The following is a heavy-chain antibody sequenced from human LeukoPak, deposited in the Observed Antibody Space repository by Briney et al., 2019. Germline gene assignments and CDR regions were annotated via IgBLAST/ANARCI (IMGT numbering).Heavy chain of an antibody. CDR3: AKHSAAGHYYHGMDV. D-gene: IGHD6-13*01. CDR1: GFKFDDYA. J-gene: IGHJ6*02. CDR2: TRVNSDSI. Sequence: GGSLRLSCAGSGFKFDDYAIYWVRQAPGKGLEWVSHTRVNSDSIYSGDSVKGRFTISRDNSKNSLYLQMNSLRTEDTALYYCAKHSAAGHYYHGMDVWGQGTMVTVSS. V-gene: IGHV3-43*02.